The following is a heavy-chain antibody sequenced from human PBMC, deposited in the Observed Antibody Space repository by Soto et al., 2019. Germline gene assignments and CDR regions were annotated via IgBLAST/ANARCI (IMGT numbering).Heavy chain of an antibody. CDR1: GFTVSSNY. V-gene: IGHV3-53*01. D-gene: IGHD3-22*01. Sequence: GSLRLSCAASGFTVSSNYMSWVRQAPGKGLEWVSVIYSGGSTYYADSVKGRFTISRDNSKNTLYLQMDSLRAEDTAVYYCARDPGDGSGYYPENGYYYYGMDVWGQGTTVTVSS. J-gene: IGHJ6*02. CDR2: IYSGGST. CDR3: ARDPGDGSGYYPENGYYYYGMDV.